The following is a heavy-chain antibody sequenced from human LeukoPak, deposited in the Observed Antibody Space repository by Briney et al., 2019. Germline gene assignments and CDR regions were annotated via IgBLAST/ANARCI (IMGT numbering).Heavy chain of an antibody. V-gene: IGHV3-30*04. Sequence: GGSLRLSCAASGFTFSSYAMHWVRQAPGKGPEWVAVISYDGSNKYYADSVKGRFTISRDNSKNTLYLQMNSLRAEDTAVYYCAKGYNWNDEWGQGTLVTVSS. CDR1: GFTFSSYA. CDR3: AKGYNWNDE. J-gene: IGHJ4*02. CDR2: ISYDGSNK. D-gene: IGHD1-20*01.